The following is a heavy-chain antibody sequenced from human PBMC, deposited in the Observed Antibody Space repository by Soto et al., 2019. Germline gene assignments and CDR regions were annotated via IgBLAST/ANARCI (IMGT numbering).Heavy chain of an antibody. CDR2: ISYDGNNK. D-gene: IGHD6-13*01. J-gene: IGHJ6*02. CDR3: AKDLFFSSWPTNLYGMDV. V-gene: IGHV3-30*18. CDR1: GFTFSSSG. Sequence: QVQLVESGGGVVQPGRSLRLSCAASGFTFSSSGMHWVRQAPGKGLEWVAVISYDGNNKYNADSVKGRFTISRDNSKNTLYLQMNGMRAEDTAVYYCAKDLFFSSWPTNLYGMDVWGQGTTFTVSS.